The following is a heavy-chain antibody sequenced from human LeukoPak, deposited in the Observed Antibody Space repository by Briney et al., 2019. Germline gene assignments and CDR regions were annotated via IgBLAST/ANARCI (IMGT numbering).Heavy chain of an antibody. D-gene: IGHD4-23*01. Sequence: GGSLRLSCAASGFTFSSYGMHWVRQAPGKGLEWVAVIWYDGSNKYYADSVKGRFTISRDNSKNTLYLQMNSLRAKDTAVYYCARVPDYGGNVPFDYWGQGTLVTVSS. CDR3: ARVPDYGGNVPFDY. CDR1: GFTFSSYG. CDR2: IWYDGSNK. J-gene: IGHJ4*02. V-gene: IGHV3-33*01.